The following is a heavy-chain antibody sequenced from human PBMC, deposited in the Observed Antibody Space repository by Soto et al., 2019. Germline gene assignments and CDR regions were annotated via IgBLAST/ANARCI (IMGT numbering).Heavy chain of an antibody. D-gene: IGHD2-15*01. V-gene: IGHV3-30-3*01. CDR1: GFAFSIYA. Sequence: GGSLRLSCSASGFAFSIYAMHLVLQAPGKGLEWVAVISYDGSNKYYADPVKGRFTISRDNSKNTLYLQMNSLRAEDTAVYYCARGYCSGGSCYTGGYYFDYWGQGTLVTVSS. J-gene: IGHJ4*02. CDR3: ARGYCSGGSCYTGGYYFDY. CDR2: ISYDGSNK.